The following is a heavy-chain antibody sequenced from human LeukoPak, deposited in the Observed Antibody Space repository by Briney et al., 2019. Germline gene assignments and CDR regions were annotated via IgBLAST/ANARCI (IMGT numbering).Heavy chain of an antibody. D-gene: IGHD3-10*01. CDR1: GFTFSSHS. Sequence: GGSLRLSCAASGFTFSSHSMNWVRQAPGKGLEWLSYITSSSTTIYYADSVKGRFTTSRDNAKDSLYLQMNSLKAEDTATYYCAKVGPKSYFASGSYCVYWGQGTLVTVSS. V-gene: IGHV3-48*01. CDR3: AKVGPKSYFASGSYCVY. J-gene: IGHJ4*02. CDR2: ITSSSTTI.